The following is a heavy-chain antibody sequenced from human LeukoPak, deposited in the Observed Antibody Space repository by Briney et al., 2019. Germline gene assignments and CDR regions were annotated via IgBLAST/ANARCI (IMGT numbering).Heavy chain of an antibody. V-gene: IGHV3-30-3*01. Sequence: GGSLRLSCAASGFTFSSYAMHWVRQAPGKGLEWVAVISYDGSNKYYADSVKGRFTISRDNSKNTLYLQMNSLRAEDTAVYYCARVLGDFWSGYYLWGQGTLVTVSS. CDR3: ARVLGDFWSGYYL. CDR1: GFTFSSYA. D-gene: IGHD3-3*01. J-gene: IGHJ5*02. CDR2: ISYDGSNK.